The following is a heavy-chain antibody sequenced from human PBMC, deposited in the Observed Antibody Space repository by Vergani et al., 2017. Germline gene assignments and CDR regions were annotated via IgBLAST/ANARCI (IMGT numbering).Heavy chain of an antibody. CDR3: AKSPRVYPLYSFDY. CDR1: GFTFSSYG. D-gene: IGHD5/OR15-5a*01. Sequence: QVQLVESGGGVVQPGRSLRLSCAASGFTFSSYGMHWVRQAPGKGLEWVAVIWYDGSNKYYADSVKGRFTISRDNSKNTLYLQMNSLRAEDTAVYYCAKSPRVYPLYSFDYWGQGTLVTVSS. J-gene: IGHJ4*02. CDR2: IWYDGSNK. V-gene: IGHV3-33*06.